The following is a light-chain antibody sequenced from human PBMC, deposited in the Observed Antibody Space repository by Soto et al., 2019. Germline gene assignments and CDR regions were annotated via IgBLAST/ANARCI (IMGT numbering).Light chain of an antibody. CDR3: QQYKSYPWT. Sequence: DIQMTQSPSTLSASVGDRVTITCRASQSISSWLAWYQQKPGKAPNLLIYKASSLDSGVPSRFSGSGSGTEFTLTISSLQPDDFAAYYCQQYKSYPWTFGQGTKVEIK. V-gene: IGKV1-5*03. J-gene: IGKJ1*01. CDR1: QSISSW. CDR2: KAS.